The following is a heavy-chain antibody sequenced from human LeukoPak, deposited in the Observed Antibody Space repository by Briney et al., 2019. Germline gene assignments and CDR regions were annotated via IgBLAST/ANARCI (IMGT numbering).Heavy chain of an antibody. V-gene: IGHV3-23*01. CDR3: ARAGHCTNGICYTADFDY. CDR1: GFTFSTYA. D-gene: IGHD2-8*01. CDR2: ITDSGGST. Sequence: PGGSLRLSCTASGFTFSTYAMSWVRQAPGKGLKWVSAITDSGGSTYYADSVKGRSTISRDNSKNTLYLQMNSLRAEDTALYYCARAGHCTNGICYTADFDYWGQGTLVTVSS. J-gene: IGHJ4*02.